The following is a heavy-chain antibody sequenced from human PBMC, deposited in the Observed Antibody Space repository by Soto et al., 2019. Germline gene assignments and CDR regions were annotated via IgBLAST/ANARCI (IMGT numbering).Heavy chain of an antibody. Sequence: PSETLCLTCSVAVGSMNNYYWSWIRQPPGKGLEYIGYIYYSGSTNYNSSLKSRVTISLDTSKNQFSLKLSSLTAADTAVYFCARLSILLCPVFDSSGQGTLVPVSS. V-gene: IGHV4-59*01. J-gene: IGHJ4*02. CDR1: VGSMNNYY. CDR3: ARLSILLCPVFDS. CDR2: IYYSGST. D-gene: IGHD2-2*01.